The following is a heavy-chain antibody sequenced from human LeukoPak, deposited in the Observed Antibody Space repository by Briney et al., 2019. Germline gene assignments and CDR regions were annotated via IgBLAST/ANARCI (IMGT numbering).Heavy chain of an antibody. D-gene: IGHD6-13*01. Sequence: GGSLRLSCAASGFTFSSYAMSWVRQPPGKEREWISCISGRCGNTYYADYVKGRFTISRDNSKNTLYVQMNSLRDEDTAVYYCARDWPSEWQQLPDYDAVDIWGQGTMVTVSS. J-gene: IGHJ3*02. V-gene: IGHV3-23*01. CDR3: ARDWPSEWQQLPDYDAVDI. CDR1: GFTFSSYA. CDR2: ISGRCGNT.